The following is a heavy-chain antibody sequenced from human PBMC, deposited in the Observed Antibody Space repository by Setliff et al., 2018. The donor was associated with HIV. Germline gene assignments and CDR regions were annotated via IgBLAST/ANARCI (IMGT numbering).Heavy chain of an antibody. Sequence: SETLSLTCTVSGGSISSGGYYWSWIRQHPGKGLEWIGYIYYSGSTYYNPSLKSRVSISVDTSKNQFSLKLSSVTAADTAVYYCARVRYSSSWYLDYWGQGTLVTVSS. D-gene: IGHD6-13*01. J-gene: IGHJ4*02. CDR2: IYYSGST. CDR1: GGSISSGGYY. V-gene: IGHV4-31*03. CDR3: ARVRYSSSWYLDY.